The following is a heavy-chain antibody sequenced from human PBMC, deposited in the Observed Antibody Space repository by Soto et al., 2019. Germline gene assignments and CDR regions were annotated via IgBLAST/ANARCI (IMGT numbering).Heavy chain of an antibody. V-gene: IGHV3-15*01. Sequence: PGGALRLSCAASGFTFTNAWMSWVRQAPGKGLEWVGRIKSKTDGLTTDYAAPVKGRFTISRDDSKNTLYLQMNSLKTEDTAVYYCTTARGTYGAEYFQHWGQGTLVTVSS. CDR3: TTARGTYGAEYFQH. CDR1: GFTFTNAW. CDR2: IKSKTDGLTT. J-gene: IGHJ1*01. D-gene: IGHD4-17*01.